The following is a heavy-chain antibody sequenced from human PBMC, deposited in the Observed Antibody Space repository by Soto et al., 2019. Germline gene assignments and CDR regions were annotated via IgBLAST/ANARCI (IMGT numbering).Heavy chain of an antibody. CDR1: GITFSNSA. V-gene: IGHV1-58*01. CDR3: AEEPYRGSSCFAFDI. J-gene: IGHJ3*02. D-gene: IGHD2-15*01. Sequence: SSVKVSCTTSGITFSNSAVQWVRQARGQRLEWMGWIVVGSGNTKYEQKLQERVAITRDMSTSTVYMELSSLRSDDTAVYYCAEEPYRGSSCFAFDIGGQ. CDR2: IVVGSGNT.